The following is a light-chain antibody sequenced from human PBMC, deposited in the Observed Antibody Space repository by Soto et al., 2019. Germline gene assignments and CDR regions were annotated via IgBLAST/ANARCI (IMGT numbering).Light chain of an antibody. J-gene: IGKJ1*01. CDR1: QSVSSSY. CDR2: DAS. CDR3: QQYDDYSWKT. V-gene: IGKV3-20*01. Sequence: EIVLTQSPGTLSLSPGERATLSCRASQSVSSSYLAWYQQKPGQAPRLLIYDASNRATGIPARFSGSGSGTEFTLTVSSLQPDDFATYYCQQYDDYSWKTFGQGTKVDI.